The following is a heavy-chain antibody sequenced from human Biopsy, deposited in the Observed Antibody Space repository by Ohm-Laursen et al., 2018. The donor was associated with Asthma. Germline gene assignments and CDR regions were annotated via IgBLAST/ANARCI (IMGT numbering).Heavy chain of an antibody. J-gene: IGHJ6*02. V-gene: IGHV4-30-4*01. CDR3: ARVASYGDLYFGIDV. Sequence: TLSLTCTVSGAYIGTPDYHWSWIRQSPGKGLEWIGFVFYSGTTHYSRSLERRPYISIDTARNEFSMSLRSLTAADTAVYFCARVASYGDLYFGIDVWGPGTTVSVS. CDR1: GAYIGTPDYH. D-gene: IGHD4-17*01. CDR2: VFYSGTT.